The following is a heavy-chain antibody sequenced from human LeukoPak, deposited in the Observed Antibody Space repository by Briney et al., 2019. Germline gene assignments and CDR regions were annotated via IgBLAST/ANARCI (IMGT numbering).Heavy chain of an antibody. D-gene: IGHD2-2*02. J-gene: IGHJ5*02. Sequence: APVKVSCKASGFTFTSYDINWVRQASGQGLEWMGWMNPNNGNTGYAQKFQGRVTMTRDTSISTAYMELRGLRSEDTAVYYCVRDGEGAAISVNYWFDPWGQGTLATVSS. CDR3: VRDGEGAAISVNYWFDP. CDR1: GFTFTSYD. V-gene: IGHV1-8*01. CDR2: MNPNNGNT.